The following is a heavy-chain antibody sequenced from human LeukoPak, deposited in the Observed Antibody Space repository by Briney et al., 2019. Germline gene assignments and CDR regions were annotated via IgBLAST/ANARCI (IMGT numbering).Heavy chain of an antibody. CDR3: ARARGYSCYDSSYFDY. J-gene: IGHJ4*02. CDR2: IYTSWII. V-gene: IGHV4-61*02. Sequence: SQTLTLTCTVSGGSISSGSYYWSWNPQPAGKGLEWNGRIYTSWIINYNPALKSRVPVSIDTSKNQFSLKLSSVTAADTAVYYCARARGYSCYDSSYFDYWGQGTLVTVSS. D-gene: IGHD5-12*01. CDR1: GGSISSGSYY.